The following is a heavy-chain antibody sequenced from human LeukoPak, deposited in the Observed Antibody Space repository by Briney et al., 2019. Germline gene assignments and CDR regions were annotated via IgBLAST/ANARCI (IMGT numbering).Heavy chain of an antibody. J-gene: IGHJ4*02. D-gene: IGHD3-16*02. CDR3: ARETPLMITFGGVIVD. V-gene: IGHV4-4*07. CDR1: GGSISSYY. Sequence: SETLSLTCTVSGGSISSYYWSWIRQPAGKGLEWIGRIYTSGSTNYNPSLKSRVTMSVDTSKNQFSLKLSSVTAADTAVYYCARETPLMITFGGVIVDWGQGTLVTVSS. CDR2: IYTSGST.